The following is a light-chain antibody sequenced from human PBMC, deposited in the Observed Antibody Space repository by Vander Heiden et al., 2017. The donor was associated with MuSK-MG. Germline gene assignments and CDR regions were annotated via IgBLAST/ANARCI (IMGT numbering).Light chain of an antibody. Sequence: IVLTPSPGPLSLSPGERATLSCRASQSVSSSYLAWYQQKPGQAPRLLIYGASSRATGIPDRFSGSGSGTDFTLTISRLEPEDFAVYYCQQYGSSPRTFGQGTKVEIK. CDR3: QQYGSSPRT. CDR1: QSVSSSY. CDR2: GAS. J-gene: IGKJ1*01. V-gene: IGKV3-20*01.